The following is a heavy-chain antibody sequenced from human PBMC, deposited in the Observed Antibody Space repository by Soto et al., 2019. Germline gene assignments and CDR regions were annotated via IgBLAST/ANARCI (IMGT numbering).Heavy chain of an antibody. D-gene: IGHD6-13*01. V-gene: IGHV4-4*02. CDR1: GGSISSSNW. J-gene: IGHJ6*02. Sequence: SETLSLTCAVSGGSISSSNWWSWVRQPPGKGLEWIGEIYHSGSTNYNPSLKSRVTISVDKSKNQFSLKLSSVTAADTAVYYCARDQQEASYYYYGMDVWGQGTTVTVSS. CDR2: IYHSGST. CDR3: ARDQQEASYYYYGMDV.